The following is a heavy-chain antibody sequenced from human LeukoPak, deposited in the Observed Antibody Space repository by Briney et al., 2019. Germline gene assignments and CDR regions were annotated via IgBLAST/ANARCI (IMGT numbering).Heavy chain of an antibody. V-gene: IGHV3-33*01. Sequence: GGSLRLSCVASGFTFSSYGMHWVRQAPGKGLEWVAVIWYDGTNKYYADSVKGRFTISGDSSKNTLYLQMNSLRAEDTAVYYCARAAYDNSGYLTLWGQGTLVTVSS. CDR3: ARAAYDNSGYLTL. D-gene: IGHD3-22*01. CDR1: GFTFSSYG. J-gene: IGHJ4*02. CDR2: IWYDGTNK.